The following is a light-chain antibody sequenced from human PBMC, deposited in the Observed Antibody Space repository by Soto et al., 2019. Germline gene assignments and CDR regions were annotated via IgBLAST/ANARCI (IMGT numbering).Light chain of an antibody. CDR2: QAS. V-gene: IGKV1-5*03. CDR1: QSIRTW. Sequence: DIQMTQSPSTLSASVGDRVTMTCRASQSIRTWLAWYQQKPGKAPRLLMYQASSLKSGVPSRFSGSGSETDFTLTITRLQPDDTATYFCQQYSTYLWTFGQGTKVDVK. CDR3: QQYSTYLWT. J-gene: IGKJ1*01.